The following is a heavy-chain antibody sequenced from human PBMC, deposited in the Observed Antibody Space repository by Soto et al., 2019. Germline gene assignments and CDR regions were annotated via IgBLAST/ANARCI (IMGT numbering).Heavy chain of an antibody. D-gene: IGHD1-1*01. V-gene: IGHV3-74*01. CDR1: GFTFSSYW. Sequence: EVQLVESGGGLVQPGGSLRLSCAASGFTFSSYWMHWVRQAPGKGLVWVSRINKDGSTTNYADSVMGRFTISRDNAKNMMYLQMNSLRAEDTAVYYCARDQHWNNPDYWGQGALVTVSS. CDR3: ARDQHWNNPDY. CDR2: INKDGSTT. J-gene: IGHJ4*02.